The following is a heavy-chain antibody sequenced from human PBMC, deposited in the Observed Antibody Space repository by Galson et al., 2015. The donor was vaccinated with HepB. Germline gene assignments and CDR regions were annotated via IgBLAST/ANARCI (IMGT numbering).Heavy chain of an antibody. D-gene: IGHD3-16*01. CDR1: GDSVSRGTYY. Sequence: ETLSLTCTVSGDSVSRGTYYWDWIRQPPGKGLEWIGSIYYTGTTYYNPSLKSPVTISVDTSKNQFSLKLSSVTAADTAVYYCARLSNRALGWVDPWGQGTLVTVSS. CDR3: ARLSNRALGWVDP. CDR2: IYYTGTT. J-gene: IGHJ5*02. V-gene: IGHV4-39*07.